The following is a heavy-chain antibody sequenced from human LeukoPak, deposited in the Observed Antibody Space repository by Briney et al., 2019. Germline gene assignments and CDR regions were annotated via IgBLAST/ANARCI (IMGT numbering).Heavy chain of an antibody. CDR3: ARDRGRQLVDYFDY. J-gene: IGHJ4*02. CDR2: IYYSGST. V-gene: IGHV4-39*02. Sequence: SETLSLTCTVSGGSISSSSYYWGWIRQPPGKGLEWIGSIYYSGSTYYNPSLKSRVTISVDTSKNQFSLKLSSVTAADTAVYYCARDRGRQLVDYFDYWGQGTLVTVSS. D-gene: IGHD6-13*01. CDR1: GGSISSSSYY.